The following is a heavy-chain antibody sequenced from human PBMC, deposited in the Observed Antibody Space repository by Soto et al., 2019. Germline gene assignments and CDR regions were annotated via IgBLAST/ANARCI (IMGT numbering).Heavy chain of an antibody. D-gene: IGHD6-13*01. CDR3: AKDPYSSPYRGSYYYYYYMDV. CDR2: ISGSGGST. Sequence: GGSLRLSCAASGFTFSSYAMSWVRQAPGKGLEWVSAISGSGGSTYYADSVKGRFTISRDNSKNTLYLQMNSLRAEDTAVYYCAKDPYSSPYRGSYYYYYYMDVWGKGTTVTVSS. J-gene: IGHJ6*03. V-gene: IGHV3-23*01. CDR1: GFTFSSYA.